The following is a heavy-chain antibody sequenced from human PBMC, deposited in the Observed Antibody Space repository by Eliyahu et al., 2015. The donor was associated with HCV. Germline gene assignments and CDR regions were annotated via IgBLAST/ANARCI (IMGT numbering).Heavy chain of an antibody. V-gene: IGHV3-30*18. CDR3: AKDDSWLGLDY. CDR1: GFTFSSYG. CDR2: ISYDGSNK. D-gene: IGHD6-19*01. Sequence: QVQLVESGGGVVQXGRSLRLSCAAXGFTFSSYGMHWVRQAPGKGLEWVAVISYDGSNKYYADSVKGRFTISRDNSKNTLYLQMNSLRAEDTAVYYCAKDDSWLGLDYWGQGTLVTVSS. J-gene: IGHJ4*02.